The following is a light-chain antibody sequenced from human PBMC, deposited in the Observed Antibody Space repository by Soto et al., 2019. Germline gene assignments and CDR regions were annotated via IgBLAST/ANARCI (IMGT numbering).Light chain of an antibody. Sequence: QSALTQPASVSGSPGQSITISCTGTSSDVGRYDYASWYQQHPGKAPKLMIYDVSNRPSGVSNRFSGSKSGNTASLTISGLQAEDEATYYCSSYTSSGTVLEFCGGTKLTVL. CDR3: SSYTSSGTVLE. CDR2: DVS. V-gene: IGLV2-14*01. J-gene: IGLJ2*01. CDR1: SSDVGRYDY.